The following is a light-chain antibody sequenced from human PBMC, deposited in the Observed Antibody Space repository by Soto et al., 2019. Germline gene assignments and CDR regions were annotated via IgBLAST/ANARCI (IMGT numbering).Light chain of an antibody. Sequence: EIVLTQSPGTLSLSPGERATLSCRASQSVSSNYLAWYQQRPGQAPRLLIYDASSRATGVPDRFSGSGSGTDFTLTISRLEPEDFAVYYCQQRSNWPTFGQGTKVDIK. CDR1: QSVSSNY. CDR3: QQRSNWPT. J-gene: IGKJ1*01. CDR2: DAS. V-gene: IGKV3D-20*02.